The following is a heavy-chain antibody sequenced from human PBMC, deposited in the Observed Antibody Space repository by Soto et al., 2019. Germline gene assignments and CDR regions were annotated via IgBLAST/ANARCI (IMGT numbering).Heavy chain of an antibody. D-gene: IGHD6-13*01. Sequence: SVKVSCKASGGTFSSYRIDWVRQAPGQGLEWVGGIVPIYRTADYAQKFQGRVTITADESARTAYMELRSLKSQDTAVYYCARDSGAKLSSSWGQGTLVTVSS. CDR2: IVPIYRTA. J-gene: IGHJ4*02. V-gene: IGHV1-69*13. CDR1: GGTFSSYR. CDR3: ARDSGAKLSSS.